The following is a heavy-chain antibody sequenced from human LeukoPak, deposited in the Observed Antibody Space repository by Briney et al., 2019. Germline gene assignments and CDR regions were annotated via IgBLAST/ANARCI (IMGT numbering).Heavy chain of an antibody. CDR3: ARDGLPSHYFDY. D-gene: IGHD2-2*01. J-gene: IGHJ4*02. CDR1: GFTVSSNY. V-gene: IGHV3-66*01. CDR2: IYRGGST. Sequence: GGSLRLSCAASGFTVSSNYMSWVRQAPGKGLEWVSVIYRGGSTFYADSVKGRFTVSRDNSKNTLYLQMNSLRAEDTAVYYCARDGLPSHYFDYWGQGTLVTVSS.